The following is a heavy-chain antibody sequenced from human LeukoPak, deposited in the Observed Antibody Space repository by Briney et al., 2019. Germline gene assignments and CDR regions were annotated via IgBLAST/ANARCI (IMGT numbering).Heavy chain of an antibody. V-gene: IGHV4-34*01. CDR2: INHSGST. CDR3: ARGTRGSGSYYNY. Sequence: QPSETLSLTCAVYGGSFSGYYWSWIRQPPGKGLEWIGEINHSGSTNYNPSLKSRVTISVDTSKNQFSLKLSSVTAADTAVYYCARGTRGSGSYYNYWGQGTLVTVSS. CDR1: GGSFSGYY. D-gene: IGHD3-10*01. J-gene: IGHJ4*02.